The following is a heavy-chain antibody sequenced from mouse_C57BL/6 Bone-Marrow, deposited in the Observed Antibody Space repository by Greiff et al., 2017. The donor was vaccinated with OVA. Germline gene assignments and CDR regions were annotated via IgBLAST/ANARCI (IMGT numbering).Heavy chain of an antibody. CDR2: LNPNSGST. CDR1: GYTFTSYW. J-gene: IGHJ2*01. CDR3: ASWVNFAY. V-gene: IGHV1-64*01. D-gene: IGHD2-2*01. Sequence: QVQLQQPGAELVKPGASVKLSCKASGYTFTSYWMHWVKQRPGQGLEWIGKLNPNSGSTKYTEQFKSKATLTVDKSSNTDYMQLSSLTSEDSAVYYSASWVNFAYWGQGTTLTVS.